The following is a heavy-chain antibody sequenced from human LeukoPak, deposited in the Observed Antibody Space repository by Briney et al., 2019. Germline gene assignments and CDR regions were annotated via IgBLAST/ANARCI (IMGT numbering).Heavy chain of an antibody. CDR1: GYTFTSYD. V-gene: IGHV1-8*01. Sequence: ASVKVSCKPSGYTFTSYDINWVRQATGQGLEWMGWMNPNRGNTGYAQKLQGRVTMTRNTSISTAYMELSSVRSEDTAVYYCARGTSTYDFWSGYRLWGQGTLVTVSS. CDR2: MNPNRGNT. CDR3: ARGTSTYDFWSGYRL. J-gene: IGHJ4*02. D-gene: IGHD3-3*01.